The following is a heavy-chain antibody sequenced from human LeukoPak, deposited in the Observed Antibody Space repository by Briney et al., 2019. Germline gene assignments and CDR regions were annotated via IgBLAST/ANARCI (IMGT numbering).Heavy chain of an antibody. CDR2: IYYGGST. Sequence: TSSETLSLTCTVPGCSISSYYWSWIRQPPGRGLGWIGSIYYGGSTNYNPSLKSRVTISVDTSKNQFSLKLSAVTAADTAVYYCATVVYESGTYSYFGNWGQGTLVTVSS. D-gene: IGHD3-10*01. CDR3: ATVVYESGTYSYFGN. J-gene: IGHJ4*02. CDR1: GCSISSYY. V-gene: IGHV4-59*01.